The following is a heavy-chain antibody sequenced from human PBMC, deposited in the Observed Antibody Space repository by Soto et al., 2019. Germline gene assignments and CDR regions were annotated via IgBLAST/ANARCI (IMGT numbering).Heavy chain of an antibody. CDR1: GYSFTSYW. V-gene: IGHV5-51*01. CDR3: ASETEPRHDNDAFDI. Sequence: GESLKISCKGSGYSFTSYWIGWVRQMPGKGLEWMGIIYPGDSDTRYSPSFQGQVTISADKSISTAYLQWSSLKASDTAMYYCASETEPRHDNDAFDIWGQGTMVTVSS. J-gene: IGHJ3*02. CDR2: IYPGDSDT.